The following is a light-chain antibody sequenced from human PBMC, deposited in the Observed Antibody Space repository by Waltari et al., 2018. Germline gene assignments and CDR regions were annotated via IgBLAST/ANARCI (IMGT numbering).Light chain of an antibody. CDR1: SGHSSFV. Sequence: QLVLTQPPSASASLGASVKLTCTLSSGHSSFVIPWPQQQPGKGPRYLLTLNTDGGHTKGDGIPDRFSGSTSGAERSLTIASLQSEDEADYFCQTWGTGIVVFGGGTKLTVL. V-gene: IGLV4-69*01. CDR3: QTWGTGIVV. J-gene: IGLJ2*01. CDR2: LNTDGGH.